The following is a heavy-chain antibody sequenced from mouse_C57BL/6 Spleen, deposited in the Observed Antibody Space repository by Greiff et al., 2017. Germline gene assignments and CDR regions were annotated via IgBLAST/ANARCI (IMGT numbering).Heavy chain of an antibody. Sequence: VKLVESGPELVKPGASVKISCKASGYAFSSYRMNWVKQRPGKGLEWIGQIYPGDGDTNYNGKFKGKATLTADKSSCTAYMQLSSLTSEDSAVYFCARNSSGPYYYAMDYWGQGTSVTVSS. CDR1: GYAFSSYR. V-gene: IGHV1-80*01. J-gene: IGHJ4*01. D-gene: IGHD3-2*02. CDR3: ARNSSGPYYYAMDY. CDR2: IYPGDGDT.